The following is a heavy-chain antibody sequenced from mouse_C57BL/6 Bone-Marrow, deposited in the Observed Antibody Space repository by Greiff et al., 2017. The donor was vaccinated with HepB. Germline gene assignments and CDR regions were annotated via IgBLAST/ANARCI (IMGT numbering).Heavy chain of an antibody. J-gene: IGHJ1*03. CDR1: GFTFSDYG. V-gene: IGHV5-15*01. CDR3: ARQGYYYGSSCWYFDV. D-gene: IGHD1-1*01. CDR2: ISNLAYSI. Sequence: EVQLVESGGGLVQPGGSLKLSCAASGFTFSDYGMAWVRQAPRKGPEWVAFISNLAYSIYYADTVTGRFTISRENAKNTLYLEMSSLRSEDTAMYYCARQGYYYGSSCWYFDVWGTGTTVTVSS.